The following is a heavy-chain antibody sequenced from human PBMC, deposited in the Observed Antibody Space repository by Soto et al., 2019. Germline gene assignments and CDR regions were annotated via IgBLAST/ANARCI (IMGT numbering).Heavy chain of an antibody. CDR1: GGSFSGYY. V-gene: IGHV4-34*01. Sequence: SETLSLTCAVYGGSFSGYYWSWIRQPPGKGLEWIGEINHSGSTNYNPSLKSRVTISVDTSKNSFYLKLSSVTAADTAVYSCAKAPTTVVTPYYYYYGMDVWGQGTTVTVSS. J-gene: IGHJ6*02. D-gene: IGHD2-21*02. CDR2: INHSGST. CDR3: AKAPTTVVTPYYYYYGMDV.